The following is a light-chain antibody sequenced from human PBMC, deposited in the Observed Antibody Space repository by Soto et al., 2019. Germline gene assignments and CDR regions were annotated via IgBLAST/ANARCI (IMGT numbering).Light chain of an antibody. Sequence: QSVLTQPPSASGTPGQRVTISCSGSSSTIGTNTVNWYQQLPGTAPKLLIYSNNQRPSGVPDRFSGSKSGTSASLAISGLQSEDEADYYCAAWDDSLNGYVFGPGTKLTVL. CDR1: SSTIGTNT. CDR3: AAWDDSLNGYV. V-gene: IGLV1-44*01. J-gene: IGLJ1*01. CDR2: SNN.